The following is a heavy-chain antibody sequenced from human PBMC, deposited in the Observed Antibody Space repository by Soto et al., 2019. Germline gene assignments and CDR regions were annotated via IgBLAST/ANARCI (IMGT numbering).Heavy chain of an antibody. CDR1: GGSISSSRYY. J-gene: IGHJ5*02. CDR2: IDYSGST. CDR3: ARHALTIFGVVTGWFDP. Sequence: HLQLQEAGPGLVKPSETLSLTCTVSGGSISSSRYYWGWIRQPPGKGLEWIGSIDYSGSTYYTPSLKSRVTISVDTSKNQFSLKLSSVTAADTAVYYCARHALTIFGVVTGWFDPWGHGTLVTVSS. V-gene: IGHV4-39*01. D-gene: IGHD3-3*01.